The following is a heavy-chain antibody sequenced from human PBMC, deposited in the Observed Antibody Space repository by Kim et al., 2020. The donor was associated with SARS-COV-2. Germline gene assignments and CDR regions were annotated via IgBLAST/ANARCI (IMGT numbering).Heavy chain of an antibody. V-gene: IGHV3-74*01. CDR1: GFTFRIYW. Sequence: GGSLRLSCAASGFTFRIYWMHWVRQAPGKGLVWVSRINTDGTFSNYADSVRGRFTISRDLATNTVYLQMSSLRAEDTAVYFCAGAVGPTRNDFWGQGTLVTVSS. J-gene: IGHJ4*02. D-gene: IGHD3-16*01. CDR3: AGAVGPTRNDF. CDR2: INTDGTFS.